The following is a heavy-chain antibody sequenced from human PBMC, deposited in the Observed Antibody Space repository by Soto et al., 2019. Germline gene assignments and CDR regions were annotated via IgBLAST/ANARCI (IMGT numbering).Heavy chain of an antibody. V-gene: IGHV3-23*01. D-gene: IGHD2-15*01. CDR2: ISGSGGST. CDR1: KFTFSSYA. J-gene: IGHJ4*02. Sequence: GGSRWLACGAAKFTFSSYAMSRVRQAPGKGLEWVSAISGSGGSTYYADSVKGRFTISRDNSKNTLYLQMNSLRAEDTAVYYCAKLDVVVVAATFFDYWGQGTLVTVSS. CDR3: AKLDVVVVAATFFDY.